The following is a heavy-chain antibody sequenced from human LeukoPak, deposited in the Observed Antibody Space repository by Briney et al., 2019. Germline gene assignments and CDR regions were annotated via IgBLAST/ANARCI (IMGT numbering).Heavy chain of an antibody. V-gene: IGHV4-59*01. D-gene: IGHD4-17*01. CDR2: IYYSGST. CDR3: ARTGSTVTMLYPFDH. J-gene: IGHJ4*02. CDR1: GVSIRSYY. Sequence: SETLSLTCTVSGVSIRSYYWSWIRQPPGKGPEWIGYIYYSGSTNYNPSLKSRVSISVDTSKNQFSLKLSSVTAADTAVYYCARTGSTVTMLYPFDHWGQGTLVTVSS.